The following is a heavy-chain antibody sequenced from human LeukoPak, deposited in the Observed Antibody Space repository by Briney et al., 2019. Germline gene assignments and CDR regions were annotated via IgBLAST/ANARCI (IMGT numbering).Heavy chain of an antibody. CDR2: INPNSGGT. V-gene: IGHV1-2*02. CDR3: ASTTLYRFTDLLPFDY. CDR1: GSTFTDYY. J-gene: IGHJ4*02. D-gene: IGHD2-8*01. Sequence: ASVKVSCKASGSTFTDYYIHWVRLAPGQGLEWMGWINPNSGGTKFAQKFQGRVTMTRDTSISTAYMELSRLRSDDTALYYCASTTLYRFTDLLPFDYWGQGTLVTVSS.